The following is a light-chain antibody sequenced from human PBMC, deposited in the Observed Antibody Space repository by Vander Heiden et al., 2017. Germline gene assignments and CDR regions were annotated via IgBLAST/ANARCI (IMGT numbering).Light chain of an antibody. CDR2: DVS. Sequence: QSALTQPASVPGSPGQSTTLSCTGSSSDVGVYNQVAWYQQHPGEAPKLMIYDVSYRPSGISNRFSGSKSGNTASLTISGLQAEDEADYYGSSYTGSNTVFGGGTKLTVL. CDR3: SSYTGSNTV. CDR1: SSDVGVYNQ. J-gene: IGLJ2*01. V-gene: IGLV2-14*03.